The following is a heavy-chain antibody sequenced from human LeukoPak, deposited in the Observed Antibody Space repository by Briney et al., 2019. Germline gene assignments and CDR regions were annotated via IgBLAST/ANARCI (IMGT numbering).Heavy chain of an antibody. J-gene: IGHJ4*02. V-gene: IGHV4-59*08. CDR3: ARHLFFIGYSYGYKSHFDY. D-gene: IGHD5-18*01. CDR2: IYYSGST. Sequence: SETLSLTCTVSGGSISSYYWSWIRQPPGKGLEWIGYIYYSGSTNYNPPLKSRVTISVDTSKNQFSLKLSSVTAADTAVYYCARHLFFIGYSYGYKSHFDYWGQGTLVTVSS. CDR1: GGSISSYY.